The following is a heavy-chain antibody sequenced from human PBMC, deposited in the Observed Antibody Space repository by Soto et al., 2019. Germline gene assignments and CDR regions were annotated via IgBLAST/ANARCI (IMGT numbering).Heavy chain of an antibody. J-gene: IGHJ4*02. CDR2: IDHSGST. CDR3: ARHSGSYFRDC. D-gene: IGHD1-26*01. Sequence: QVQLQESGPGLVKPSGTLSLTCAVSGDSISSSNWWSWVRQPPGKGLEWIGEIDHSGSTNYNPPLKIRVPISVDKSKNQFSLNLNSVTAADTAVYYCARHSGSYFRDCWGQGTLVTVSS. V-gene: IGHV4-4*02. CDR1: GDSISSSNW.